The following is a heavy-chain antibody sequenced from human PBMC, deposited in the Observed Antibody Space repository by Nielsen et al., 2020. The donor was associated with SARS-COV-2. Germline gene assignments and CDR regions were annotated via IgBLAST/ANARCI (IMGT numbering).Heavy chain of an antibody. V-gene: IGHV1-3*01. D-gene: IGHD6-13*01. CDR1: GYTFTSYA. CDR3: ARGVLSVQQQLVHNWFDP. Sequence: ASVKVSCKASGYTFTSYAMHWVRQAPGQRLEWMGWINAGNGNTKYSQKFQGRVTITRDTSASTAYMELSSLRSEDTAVYYCARGVLSVQQQLVHNWFDPWGQGTLVTVSS. CDR2: INAGNGNT. J-gene: IGHJ5*02.